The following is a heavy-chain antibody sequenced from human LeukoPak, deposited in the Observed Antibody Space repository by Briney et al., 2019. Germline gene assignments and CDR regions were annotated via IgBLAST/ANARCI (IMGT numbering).Heavy chain of an antibody. CDR3: ARALAVAGRDPSKNYFDY. CDR1: GFTFSSYA. D-gene: IGHD6-19*01. V-gene: IGHV3-30*04. J-gene: IGHJ4*02. CDR2: ISHDGSNK. Sequence: GGSLRPSCAASGFTFSSYAMHWVRQAPGKGLEWVAVISHDGSNKYYADSVKGRFTISRDNSKNTLYLQMNSLRAEDTAVYYCARALAVAGRDPSKNYFDYWGQGTLVTVSS.